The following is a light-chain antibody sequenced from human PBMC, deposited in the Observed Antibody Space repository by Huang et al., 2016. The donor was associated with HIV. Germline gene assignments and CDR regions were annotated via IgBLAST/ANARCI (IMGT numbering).Light chain of an antibody. Sequence: DIQMTQSPSSLSASVGDRVTITCRASQSIRSYLNWYQQRPGKAPKLLIYAASSLQTWVPSRFSGSGSGTDFTLTISSLQLEDFATYYCQQCYSTRWTFGQGTNVEIK. CDR1: QSIRSY. CDR3: QQCYSTRWT. CDR2: AAS. J-gene: IGKJ1*01. V-gene: IGKV1-39*01.